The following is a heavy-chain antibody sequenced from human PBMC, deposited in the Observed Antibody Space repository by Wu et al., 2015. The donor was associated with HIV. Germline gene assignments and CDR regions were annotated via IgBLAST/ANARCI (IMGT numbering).Heavy chain of an antibody. J-gene: IGHJ2*01. V-gene: IGHV1-69*12. Sequence: QVQLVQSGAEVKKPGSSVKVSCKASGGTFSSYAISWVRQAPGQGLEWMGGIIPIFGTANYAQKFQGRVTITADESTSTAYMELSSLRSEDTAVYYCARPARYDSSGYLVRYFDLWGRGTLVTVSS. CDR3: ARPARYDSSGYLVRYFDL. D-gene: IGHD3-22*01. CDR2: IIPIFGTA. CDR1: GGTFSSYA.